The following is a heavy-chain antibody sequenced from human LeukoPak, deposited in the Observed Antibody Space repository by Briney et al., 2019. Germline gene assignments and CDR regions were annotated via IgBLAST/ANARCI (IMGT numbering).Heavy chain of an antibody. CDR1: GFTFSSYS. D-gene: IGHD1/OR15-1a*01. V-gene: IGHV3-21*04. CDR3: ARVTSSYGMDV. Sequence: GGSLRLSCAASGFTFSSYSMNWVRQAPGKGLEWVSSISSSSSYTNYADSVKGRFTISRDNGKNSLYLQMNSLRAEDTAVYYCARVTSSYGMDVWGQGTTVTVSS. CDR2: ISSSSSYT. J-gene: IGHJ6*02.